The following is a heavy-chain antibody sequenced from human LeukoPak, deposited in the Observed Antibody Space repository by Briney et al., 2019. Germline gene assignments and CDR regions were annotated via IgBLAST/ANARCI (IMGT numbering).Heavy chain of an antibody. D-gene: IGHD6-19*01. J-gene: IGHJ5*02. CDR3: AIESSGWYH. V-gene: IGHV5-51*01. CDR2: IYPGDSDS. Sequence: GESLKISCKGSGYRFTSYWIAWARQLPGKGLEWMGIIYPGDSDSRYSPSFQGQVTMSVDKSINTAYLQWSSLKASDTAMYYCAIESSGWYHWGQGTLVTVSS. CDR1: GYRFTSYW.